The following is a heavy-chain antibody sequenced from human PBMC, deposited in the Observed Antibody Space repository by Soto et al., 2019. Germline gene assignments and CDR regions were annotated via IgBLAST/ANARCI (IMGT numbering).Heavy chain of an antibody. CDR3: ARVKTGTFDY. CDR2: IYYSGST. Sequence: QVQLQESGPGLVKPSQTLSLTCTVSGGSLSSGDYYWNWIRQPPGKGLEWIGYIYYSGSTYYNSSLKSRVTLSVDPSKNQFSLKLSSVNAAETAVYSCARVKTGTFDYWGQGTLGTVSS. V-gene: IGHV4-30-4*01. D-gene: IGHD1-1*01. J-gene: IGHJ4*02. CDR1: GGSLSSGDYY.